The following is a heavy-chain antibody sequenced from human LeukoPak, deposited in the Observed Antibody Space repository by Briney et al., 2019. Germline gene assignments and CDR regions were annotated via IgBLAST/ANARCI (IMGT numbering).Heavy chain of an antibody. CDR3: ARHKTQRGIAAADFYYYYYMDV. J-gene: IGHJ6*03. D-gene: IGHD6-13*01. CDR1: GGSISSSSYY. V-gene: IGHV4-39*01. CDR2: IYYSGST. Sequence: SETLSLTCTVSGGSISSSSYYWGWIRQPPGKGLEWIGSIYYSGSTYYNPSLKSRVTISVDTSKNQFSLKLSSVTAADTAVYYCARHKTQRGIAAADFYYYYYMDVWGKGTTVTASS.